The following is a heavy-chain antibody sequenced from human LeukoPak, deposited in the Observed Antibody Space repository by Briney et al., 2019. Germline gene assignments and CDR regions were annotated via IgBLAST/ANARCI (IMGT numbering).Heavy chain of an antibody. J-gene: IGHJ4*02. Sequence: SETLSLTCTVSGGSISSYYWSWIRQPPGKGLEWIGYIYYSGSTNYNPSLKSRVTISVDTSKNQFSLKLSSVTAADTAVYYCARERNYYDSSGWSYYFDYWGQGTLVTVSS. CDR1: GGSISSYY. V-gene: IGHV4-59*12. D-gene: IGHD3-22*01. CDR3: ARERNYYDSSGWSYYFDY. CDR2: IYYSGST.